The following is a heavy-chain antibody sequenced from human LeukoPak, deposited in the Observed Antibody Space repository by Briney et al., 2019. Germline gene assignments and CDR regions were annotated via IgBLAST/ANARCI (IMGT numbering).Heavy chain of an antibody. CDR2: IHYSGST. CDR3: AASLYDSSGYYPDYFDY. Sequence: SETLSLTCTVSGGSISSYYWSWTRQPPGKGLEWIGYIHYSGSTNCNPSLRSRVTISLDTSKKQFSLKLSSVTAADTAVYYCAASLYDSSGYYPDYFDYWGQGTLATVSS. V-gene: IGHV4-59*01. J-gene: IGHJ4*02. D-gene: IGHD3-22*01. CDR1: GGSISSYY.